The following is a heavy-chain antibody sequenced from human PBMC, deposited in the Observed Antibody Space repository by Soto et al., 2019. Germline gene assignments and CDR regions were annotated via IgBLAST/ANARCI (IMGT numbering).Heavy chain of an antibody. CDR1: SGSISSSYW. Sequence: SETLSLTCAVSSGSISSSYWWSWVRQPPGMGLEWIGEIYHTGSTNYNPSLKSRVTISVDKSKNQFPLNLNSVTAADTAVYYCARGGDYRFDCWGQGALVTVAS. CDR3: ARGGDYRFDC. V-gene: IGHV4-4*02. CDR2: IYHTGST. D-gene: IGHD4-4*01. J-gene: IGHJ4*02.